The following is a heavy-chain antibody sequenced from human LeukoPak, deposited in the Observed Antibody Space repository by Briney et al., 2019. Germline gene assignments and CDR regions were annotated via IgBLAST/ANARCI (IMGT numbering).Heavy chain of an antibody. V-gene: IGHV3-23*01. CDR2: LSGSGITT. Sequence: PGGSLRLSCAASGFNFSTFAVHWVRQAPGKGLEWVSTLSGSGITTYYADSVKGRFTISRDNSKNTLYLQMNSLRAEDTAVYYCAKGIYSSGWSYFDYWGHGTLVTVSS. J-gene: IGHJ4*01. D-gene: IGHD6-19*01. CDR3: AKGIYSSGWSYFDY. CDR1: GFNFSTFA.